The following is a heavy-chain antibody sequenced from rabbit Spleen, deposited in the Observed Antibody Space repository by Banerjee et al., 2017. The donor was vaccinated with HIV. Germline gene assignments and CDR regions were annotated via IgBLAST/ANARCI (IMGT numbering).Heavy chain of an antibody. Sequence: QEQLVESGGGLVKPGASLTLTCKASSFSFSDTDVMCWVRQAPGKGLEWIACIGTGSSGVTYYASWAKSRFTISQTSSTTVTLQMTSLTAADTATYFCAREYVNTFNLWGPGTLVTVS. V-gene: IGHV1S45*01. D-gene: IGHD1-1*01. J-gene: IGHJ4*01. CDR2: IGTGSSGVT. CDR3: AREYVNTFNL. CDR1: SFSFSDTDV.